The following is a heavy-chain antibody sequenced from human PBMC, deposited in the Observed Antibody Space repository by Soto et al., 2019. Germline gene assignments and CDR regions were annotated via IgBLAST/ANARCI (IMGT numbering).Heavy chain of an antibody. CDR3: ARGDNCSGGSCYSYTYYYYYYGMDV. J-gene: IGHJ6*02. D-gene: IGHD2-15*01. V-gene: IGHV1-69*13. Sequence: SVKVSCRASGGTFRSCAIMCVRQAPGQGLAWLGGIIPIFGTANYAQKFQGRVTITADESTSTAYMELSSLRSEDTAVYYCARGDNCSGGSCYSYTYYYYYYGMDVWGQGTTVTVSS. CDR1: GGTFRSCA. CDR2: IIPIFGTA.